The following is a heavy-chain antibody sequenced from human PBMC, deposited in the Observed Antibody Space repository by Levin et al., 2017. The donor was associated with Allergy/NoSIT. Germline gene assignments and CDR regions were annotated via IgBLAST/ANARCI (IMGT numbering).Heavy chain of an antibody. CDR3: AKDSWHEEVSANFWYFDL. CDR1: GLTFSRYA. CDR2: ISGSGEST. V-gene: IGHV3-23*01. J-gene: IGHJ2*01. Sequence: GESLKISCAASGLTFSRYAVNWVRRAPGKGLEWVSVISGSGESTYYADSVKGRFTISRDNSKNTVFLQMNSLRVEDTAIYYCAKDSWHEEVSANFWYFDLWGRGTQVTVSS. D-gene: IGHD2-15*01.